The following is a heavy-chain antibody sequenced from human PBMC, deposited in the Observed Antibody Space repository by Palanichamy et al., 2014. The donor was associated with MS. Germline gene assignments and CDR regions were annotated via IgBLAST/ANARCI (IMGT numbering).Heavy chain of an antibody. D-gene: IGHD3-16*02. V-gene: IGHV4-38-2*02. CDR2: IYPGGSN. Sequence: HVHLQESGPGLVKPSETLSLTCNVSGYSISSGYYWARIRQPPGKGLQWAGTIYPGGSNYYNPSLKSRIFTSIDTSKNQFSLRLGSVTAADTAVYYCAVARGSWGSYRDAFDYWGQGTLVTVSS. J-gene: IGHJ4*02. CDR1: GYSISSGYY. CDR3: AVARGSWGSYRDAFDY.